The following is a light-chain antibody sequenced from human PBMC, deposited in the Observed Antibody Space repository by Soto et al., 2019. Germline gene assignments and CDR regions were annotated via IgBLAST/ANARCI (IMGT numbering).Light chain of an antibody. V-gene: IGLV2-14*01. CDR2: DVS. J-gene: IGLJ1*01. CDR3: SSYTNSSTLGV. CDR1: SSDVGSYNY. Sequence: QAASVSGSPGQSITISCTGTSSDVGSYNYVSWYQQHPGRAPKLMISDVSNRPSGVSHRFSGSKSGNTPSLTISGLQAEDEADYYCSSYTNSSTLGVFGTGTKLTVL.